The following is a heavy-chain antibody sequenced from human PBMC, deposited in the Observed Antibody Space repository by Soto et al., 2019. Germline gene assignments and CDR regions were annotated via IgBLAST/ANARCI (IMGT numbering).Heavy chain of an antibody. CDR2: IYYSGST. J-gene: IGHJ5*02. CDR1: VGSISSGGYY. Sequence: SETLSLTCTFSVGSISSGGYYCSWIRQHPWKGLEWIGYIYYSGSTYYNPSLKSRVTISVDTSKNQFSLKLSSVTAADTAVYYCARGRGCSSPSCSINWFVPLGQGTLVIVSS. CDR3: ARGRGCSSPSCSINWFVP. D-gene: IGHD2-2*01. V-gene: IGHV4-31*03.